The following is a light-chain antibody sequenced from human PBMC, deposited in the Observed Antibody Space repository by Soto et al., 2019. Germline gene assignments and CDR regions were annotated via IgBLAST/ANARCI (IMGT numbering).Light chain of an antibody. CDR1: SSNIGAGYD. J-gene: IGLJ2*01. V-gene: IGLV1-40*01. CDR2: GNS. Sequence: QPVLTQPPSVSVDPGQRVTISCTGSSSNIGAGYDVHWYQQLPGTAPKLLIYGNSNRPSGVPDRFSGSKSGTSASLAITGLQAEDEADYYCQSYDSSLSGSKVFGGGTKLTVL. CDR3: QSYDSSLSGSKV.